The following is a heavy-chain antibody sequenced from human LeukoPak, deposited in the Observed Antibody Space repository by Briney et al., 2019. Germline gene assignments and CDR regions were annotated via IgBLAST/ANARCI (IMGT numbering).Heavy chain of an antibody. V-gene: IGHV3-9*01. Sequence: QPGGSLRLSCAASGFTFDDYAMHWVRQVPGKGLEWVSGISCHSGTIGYADSVKGRFTISGDNAKNSLSLQMNSLRPENTALYYCTKDIRPLAGYPDAFDIWGQGTMVTVSS. J-gene: IGHJ3*02. CDR1: GFTFDDYA. CDR2: ISCHSGTI. D-gene: IGHD3-9*01. CDR3: TKDIRPLAGYPDAFDI.